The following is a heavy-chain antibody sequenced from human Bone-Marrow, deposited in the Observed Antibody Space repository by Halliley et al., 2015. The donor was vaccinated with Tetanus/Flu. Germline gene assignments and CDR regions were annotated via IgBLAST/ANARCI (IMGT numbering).Heavy chain of an antibody. V-gene: IGHV3-7*01. J-gene: IGHJ4*02. CDR2: INEDGSDQ. CDR1: GFSFRSYW. Sequence: SLRLSCAASGFSFRSYWLTWVRQAPGKGLEWVANINEDGSDQYYLDSLKGRFSISRDNAKNSLYLQMNSLRAEDTAVYYCARDLTTVTGRYYFDFWGQGTLVTVSS. CDR3: ARDLTTVTGRYYFDF. D-gene: IGHD4-17*01.